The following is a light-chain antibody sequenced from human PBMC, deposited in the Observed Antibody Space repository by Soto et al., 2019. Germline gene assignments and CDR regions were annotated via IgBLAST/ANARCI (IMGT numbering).Light chain of an antibody. V-gene: IGKV1-13*02. CDR3: QQFNSYPIT. CDR2: DAS. Sequence: AIQLTQSPSSLSASVGDRVIITCRASQGISSALAWYQQKPGKAPKVLIYDASSLESGVPSRFSGSGSGTDFTLTISSLQPEDVATYYCQQFNSYPITFGQGTRLEIK. J-gene: IGKJ5*01. CDR1: QGISSA.